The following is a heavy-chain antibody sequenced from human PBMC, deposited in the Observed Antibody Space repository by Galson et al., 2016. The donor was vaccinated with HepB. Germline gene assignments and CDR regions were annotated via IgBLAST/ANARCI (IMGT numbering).Heavy chain of an antibody. CDR2: IYSGGGT. CDR1: GFTVSNNF. V-gene: IGHV3-53*01. D-gene: IGHD1-7*01. J-gene: IGHJ4*02. CDR3: ARGRNYGST. Sequence: SLRLSCAASGFTVSNNFMRWVRQAPGKGLEWVSLIYSGGGTHYVDSVKGRFIISRDNSKNTLYLQMNSLRVEDTAVYYCARGRNYGSTWGLGTLVTVSS.